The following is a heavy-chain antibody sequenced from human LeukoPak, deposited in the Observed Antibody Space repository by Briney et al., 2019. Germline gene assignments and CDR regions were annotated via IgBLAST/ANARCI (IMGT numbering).Heavy chain of an antibody. CDR2: ISSSSSYI. J-gene: IGHJ3*02. CDR3: ARDIPYDSSGYDAFDI. Sequence: RSGGSLRLSCAASGFTFSSYSMNWVRQAPGKGLEWVSSISSSSSYIYYADSVKGRFTISRDNAKNSLYLQMNSLRAEDTAVYYCARDIPYDSSGYDAFDIWGQGTMVTVSS. V-gene: IGHV3-21*01. CDR1: GFTFSSYS. D-gene: IGHD3-22*01.